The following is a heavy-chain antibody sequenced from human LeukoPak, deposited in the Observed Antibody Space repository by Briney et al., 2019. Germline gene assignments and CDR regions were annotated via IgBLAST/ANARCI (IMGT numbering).Heavy chain of an antibody. CDR2: INPNSGGT. D-gene: IGHD4-17*01. J-gene: IGHJ3*02. Sequence: ASVKVSCKASGYTFTGYYMHWVRQAPGQGLEWTGWINPNSGGTNYAQKFQGRVTMTRDTSISTAYMELSRLRSDDTAVYYCARGSDYEDAFDIWGQGTMVTVSS. V-gene: IGHV1-2*02. CDR3: ARGSDYEDAFDI. CDR1: GYTFTGYY.